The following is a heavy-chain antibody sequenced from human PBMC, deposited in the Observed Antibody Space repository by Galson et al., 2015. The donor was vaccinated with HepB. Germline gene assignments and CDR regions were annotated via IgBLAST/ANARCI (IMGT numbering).Heavy chain of an antibody. CDR3: AGSAYCGSDCYLAV. CDR1: GYSFTSYW. D-gene: IGHD2-21*02. Sequence: QSGAEVKKPGESLRISCKGSGYSFTSYWISWVRQMPGKGLEWMGRINPSDSSTNYSPSFQGHVTMSSDKSISTAYLQWSSLKASDTAKYYCAGSAYCGSDCYLAVWGQGTTVTVSS. CDR2: INPSDSST. V-gene: IGHV5-10-1*01. J-gene: IGHJ6*02.